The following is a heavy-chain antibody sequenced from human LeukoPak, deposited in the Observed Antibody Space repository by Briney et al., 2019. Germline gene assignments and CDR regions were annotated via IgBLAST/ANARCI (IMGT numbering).Heavy chain of an antibody. D-gene: IGHD3-3*01. V-gene: IGHV3-74*01. J-gene: IGHJ4*02. CDR3: AKDHYWSIDY. CDR2: IKSDGITI. CDR1: GFTFSNYM. Sequence: GESLRLSCAASGFTFSNYMMHWVRQAPGKGLVWVSRIKSDGITITYADSVKGRFTISRDIAKNTLYLQMNSLRAEDTGVYYCAKDHYWSIDYWGRGTLVTVSS.